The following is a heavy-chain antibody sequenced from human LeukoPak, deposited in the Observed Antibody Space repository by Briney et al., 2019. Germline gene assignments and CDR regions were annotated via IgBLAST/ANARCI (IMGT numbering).Heavy chain of an antibody. V-gene: IGHV4-39*01. CDR3: ARPVNSGYDAFNI. CDR1: GGSISSNNYY. CDR2: IYYGGYT. J-gene: IGHJ3*02. D-gene: IGHD5-12*01. Sequence: ASETLSLTCTVSGGSISSNNYYWGWIRQPPGKGLEWIGSIYYGGYTYYNPSLKSRVTISVDTSKNQFSLKLSSVTAADTAVYYCARPVNSGYDAFNIWGQGTMVTVSS.